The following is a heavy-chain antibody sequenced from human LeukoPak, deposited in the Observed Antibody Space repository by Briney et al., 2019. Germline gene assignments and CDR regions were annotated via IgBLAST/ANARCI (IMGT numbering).Heavy chain of an antibody. CDR2: ISSSSSYI. D-gene: IGHD3-22*01. Sequence: GRSLRLSCAASGFTFSSYSMNWVRQAPGKGLEWVSSISSSSSYIYYADSVKGRFTISRDNAKNSLYLQMNSLRAEDTAVYYCARVRFYYDSRGGSAFDIWGQGTMVTVSS. V-gene: IGHV3-21*04. J-gene: IGHJ3*02. CDR3: ARVRFYYDSRGGSAFDI. CDR1: GFTFSSYS.